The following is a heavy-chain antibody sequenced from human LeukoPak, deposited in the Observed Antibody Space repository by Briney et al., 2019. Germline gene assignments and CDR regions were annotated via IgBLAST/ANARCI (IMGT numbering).Heavy chain of an antibody. CDR3: ARGIDY. CDR1: GYSISSGYF. CDR2: IHRSGST. Sequence: SETLSLTCIVSGYSISSGYFWGWIRQPPGKGLEWIGNIHRSGSTDYSPSLGNRVTISVDTSKNQFSLKLTSVTAADTAVYYCARGIDYWGQGTLVTVSS. V-gene: IGHV4-38-2*02. J-gene: IGHJ4*02.